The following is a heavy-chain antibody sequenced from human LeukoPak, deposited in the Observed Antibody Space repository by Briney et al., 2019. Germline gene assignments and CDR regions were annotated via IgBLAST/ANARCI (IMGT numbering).Heavy chain of an antibody. J-gene: IGHJ4*02. V-gene: IGHV3-73*01. CDR2: IRSKANSYAT. D-gene: IGHD6-6*01. Sequence: GGSLRLSCAASGFTFSGSAMHWVRQASGKGLEWVGRIRSKANSYATAYAASVKGRFTISRDDSKNTAYLQMNSLKTEDTAVYYCARTLIEYSVSSCYFDYWGQGTLVTVSS. CDR1: GFTFSGSA. CDR3: ARTLIEYSVSSCYFDY.